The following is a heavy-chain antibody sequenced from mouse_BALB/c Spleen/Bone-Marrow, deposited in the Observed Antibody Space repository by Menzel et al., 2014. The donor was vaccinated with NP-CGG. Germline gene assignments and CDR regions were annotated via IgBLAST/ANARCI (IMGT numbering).Heavy chain of an antibody. CDR3: ARRSDYDYFDY. V-gene: IGHV5-6*01. Sequence: EVQRVESGRDLVKPGGSLKLSCAASGFTFSNYGMSWVRQTPDKRLEWVATINSGGRYAFYPDSVKGRFTISRDNAKNTLYLQMSSLKSEDTAMYYCARRSDYDYFDYWGQDTTLTVSS. CDR2: INSGGRYA. CDR1: GFTFSNYG. D-gene: IGHD2-4*01. J-gene: IGHJ2*01.